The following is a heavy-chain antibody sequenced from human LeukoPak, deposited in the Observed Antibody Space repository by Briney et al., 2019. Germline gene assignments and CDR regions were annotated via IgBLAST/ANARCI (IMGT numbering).Heavy chain of an antibody. D-gene: IGHD3-10*01. CDR1: GFSLSTSGVG. CDR3: ARGPTDYGSGIDY. Sequence: SGPTLVKPTQTLTLTCTFSGFSLSTSGVGVGWIRQPPGKGLEWIGYIYYSGSTNYNPSLKSRVTISVDTSKNQFSLKLSSVTAADTAVYYCARGPTDYGSGIDYWGQGTLVTVSS. J-gene: IGHJ4*02. V-gene: IGHV4-61*08. CDR2: IYYSGST.